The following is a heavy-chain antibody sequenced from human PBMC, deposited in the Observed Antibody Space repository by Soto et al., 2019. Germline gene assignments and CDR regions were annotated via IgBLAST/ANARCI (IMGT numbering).Heavy chain of an antibody. V-gene: IGHV2-5*02. CDR2: IYWDDSK. CDR1: WFSLSTSGVG. Sequence: QITLKESGPTLVRPTQTLTLTCAFSWFSLSTSGVGVGWIRQPPGKALEWLAVIYWDDSKHYSPSLRSRLTITKDTSNNQVVLTMTNMDPMDTGTYYCAHKGPEDWPLHYWGQGTLVTVSS. CDR3: AHKGPEDWPLHY. D-gene: IGHD3-9*01. J-gene: IGHJ4*02.